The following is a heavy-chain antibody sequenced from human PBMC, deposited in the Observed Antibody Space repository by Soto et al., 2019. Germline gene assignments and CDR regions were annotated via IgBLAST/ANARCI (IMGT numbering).Heavy chain of an antibody. CDR2: IIPIFGTA. CDR3: ARDRGRITMIVVVSGWFDP. J-gene: IGHJ5*02. Sequence: QVQLVQSGAEVKKPGSSVKVSCKASGGTFSSYAISWVRQAPGQGLEWMGGIIPIFGTANYAQKFQGRVTITADESTSTDYMELSSLRSEDTAVYYCARDRGRITMIVVVSGWFDPWGQGTLVTVSS. D-gene: IGHD3-22*01. V-gene: IGHV1-69*01. CDR1: GGTFSSYA.